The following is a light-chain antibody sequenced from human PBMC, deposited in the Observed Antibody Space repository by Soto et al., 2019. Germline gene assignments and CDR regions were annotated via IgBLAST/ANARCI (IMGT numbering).Light chain of an antibody. CDR3: QQSYSTPRT. Sequence: DIQMTQSPSSLSASVGDRVTITCRASQSISNYLNWYQQKLGKAPKLLIYAASSLQSGVPSRFSGSGSGTDFTLTISSLQPEDFATYYCQQSYSTPRTFGGGTKVDIK. J-gene: IGKJ4*01. CDR1: QSISNY. V-gene: IGKV1-39*01. CDR2: AAS.